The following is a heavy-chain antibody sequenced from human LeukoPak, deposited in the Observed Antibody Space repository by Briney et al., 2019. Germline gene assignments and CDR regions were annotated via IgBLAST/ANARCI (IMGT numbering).Heavy chain of an antibody. J-gene: IGHJ4*02. Sequence: GGPLSLLCTPSGFPLCIYPTICPPHAPPTGLERDSSISGCGDRTFYADSVKSPYPISRDTSKNTLYLQMNSLRAEDTAVYYCAKSQDEYCSSTSCYASNFDYWGQGALVTVSS. CDR3: AKSQDEYCSSTSCYASNFDY. D-gene: IGHD2-2*01. V-gene: IGHV3-23*01. CDR2: ISGCGDRT. CDR1: GFPLCIYP.